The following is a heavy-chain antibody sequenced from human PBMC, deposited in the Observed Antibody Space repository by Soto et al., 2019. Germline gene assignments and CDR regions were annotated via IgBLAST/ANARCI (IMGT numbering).Heavy chain of an antibody. CDR1: GGTFSSYA. D-gene: IGHD3-22*01. CDR2: IIPIFGTA. J-gene: IGHJ4*02. Sequence: AASVKVSCKASGGTFSSYAISWVRQAPGQGLEWMGGIIPIFGTANYAQKFQGRVTITADESTSTAYMELSSLRSEDTAVYYCARDVLGYDSSGYYYRYFDYWGQGTLVTVSS. V-gene: IGHV1-69*13. CDR3: ARDVLGYDSSGYYYRYFDY.